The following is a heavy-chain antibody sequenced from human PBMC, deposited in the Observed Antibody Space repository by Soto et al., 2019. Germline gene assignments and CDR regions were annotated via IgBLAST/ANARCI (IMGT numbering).Heavy chain of an antibody. CDR2: INHSGST. CDR3: ARSYCSSTSCYHYFDY. Sequence: SETLSLTCAVYGGSFSGYYWSWIRQPPGKGLEWIGEINHSGSTNYNPSLKSRVTISVDTSKNQFSLKLSSVTAANTAVYYCARSYCSSTSCYHYFDYWGQGTLVTVSS. CDR1: GGSFSGYY. D-gene: IGHD2-2*01. V-gene: IGHV4-34*01. J-gene: IGHJ4*02.